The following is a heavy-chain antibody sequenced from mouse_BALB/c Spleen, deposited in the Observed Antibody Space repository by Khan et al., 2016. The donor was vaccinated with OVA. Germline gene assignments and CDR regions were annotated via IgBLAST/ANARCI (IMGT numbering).Heavy chain of an antibody. Sequence: QIQLVQSGPELKKPGETVQISCKASGFTFTNYGMNWVRQAPGKGLKWMGWINTYTGEPTFTDDFKGRFAFSLETSASTAYLQRNSLKNEDTATYFCARVGYSGNMYLRGQGVSVTGSS. J-gene: IGHJ4*01. D-gene: IGHD2-14*01. V-gene: IGHV9-3-1*01. CDR2: INTYTGEP. CDR1: GFTFTNYG. CDR3: ARVGYSGNMYL.